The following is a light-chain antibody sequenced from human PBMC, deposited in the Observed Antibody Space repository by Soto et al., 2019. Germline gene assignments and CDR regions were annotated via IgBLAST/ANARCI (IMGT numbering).Light chain of an antibody. CDR2: GAS. Sequence: EIVLTQSPGTLSLSPGERATLSCRASETISSSYLAWYQQKSGQAPRLLIYGASSRATGIPDRFSGSGSGTDFTLTISRLEPEDFAVYYCQQYGSTSITFGRGTRLE. V-gene: IGKV3-20*01. CDR1: ETISSSY. J-gene: IGKJ5*01. CDR3: QQYGSTSIT.